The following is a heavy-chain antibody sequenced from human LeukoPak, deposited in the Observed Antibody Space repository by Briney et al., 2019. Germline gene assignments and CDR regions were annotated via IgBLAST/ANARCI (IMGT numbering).Heavy chain of an antibody. CDR2: IATTGSYK. CDR1: GFTFGRSS. Sequence: PGPSLRLSCAVSGFTFGRSSMRWASQEPREGMGWVSSIATTGSYKQYADSVKGRFTISRDDAKNSLYLQMYSLRADDTAVFYCARGPSFDILTNYPPDYWGQGTLVTVSS. J-gene: IGHJ4*02. D-gene: IGHD3-9*01. V-gene: IGHV3-21*01. CDR3: ARGPSFDILTNYPPDY.